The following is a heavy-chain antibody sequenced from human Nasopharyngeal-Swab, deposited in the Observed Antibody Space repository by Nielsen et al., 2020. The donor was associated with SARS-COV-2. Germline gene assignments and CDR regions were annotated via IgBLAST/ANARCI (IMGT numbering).Heavy chain of an antibody. CDR2: INAGNGNT. J-gene: IGHJ6*02. V-gene: IGHV1-3*01. CDR3: ARDPRAPDYGMDV. Sequence: WVRQAPGQRLEWMGWINAGNGNTKYSQKFQGRVTMTRDTSISTAYMELSRLRSDDTAVYYCARDPRAPDYGMDVWGQGTTVTVSS.